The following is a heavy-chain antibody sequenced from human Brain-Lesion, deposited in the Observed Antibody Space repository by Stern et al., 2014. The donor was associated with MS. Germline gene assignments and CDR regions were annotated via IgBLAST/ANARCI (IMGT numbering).Heavy chain of an antibody. V-gene: IGHV4-61*02. D-gene: IGHD2-2*01. Sequence: VQLEESGPGLVKPSQTLSLSCTVSGGSISSGGYYWSWIRQPAGKGLEWIGRIFNSGSTRYNPSLTSRVTISIDTSKNQFSLRLNSMTAADTAVYYCARGRVVPGFQYYATDVWGQGTTVIVSS. CDR2: IFNSGST. CDR1: GGSISSGGYY. CDR3: ARGRVVPGFQYYATDV. J-gene: IGHJ6*02.